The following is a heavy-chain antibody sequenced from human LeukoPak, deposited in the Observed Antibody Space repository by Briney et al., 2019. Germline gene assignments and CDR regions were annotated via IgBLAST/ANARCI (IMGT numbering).Heavy chain of an antibody. Sequence: PSETLSLTCTVSGGSISSYYWTWIRQSPGKGLEGIGSVYYSGSTYYNPSLKSRVTMSVDTSKNQFFLKLTSVTAADTAVYHCARVRGSGWYEFEYWGQGTRVTVSS. CDR3: ARVRGSGWYEFEY. V-gene: IGHV4-59*01. CDR2: VYYSGST. CDR1: GGSISSYY. D-gene: IGHD6-19*01. J-gene: IGHJ4*02.